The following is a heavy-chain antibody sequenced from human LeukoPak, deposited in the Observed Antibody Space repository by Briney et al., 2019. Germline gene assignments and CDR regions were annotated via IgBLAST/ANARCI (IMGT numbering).Heavy chain of an antibody. J-gene: IGHJ4*02. D-gene: IGHD3-22*01. CDR3: ARGKEAYDSSGYTAYDY. Sequence: GASVKVPCKASGYTFTSYGISWVRQAPGQGLEWMGWISAYNGNTNYAQKLQGRVTMTTDTSTSTAYMELRSLRSDDTAVYYCARGKEAYDSSGYTAYDYWGQGTLVTVSS. V-gene: IGHV1-18*01. CDR2: ISAYNGNT. CDR1: GYTFTSYG.